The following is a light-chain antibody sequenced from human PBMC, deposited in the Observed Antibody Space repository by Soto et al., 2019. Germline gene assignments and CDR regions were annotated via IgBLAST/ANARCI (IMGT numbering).Light chain of an antibody. V-gene: IGKV1-39*01. Sequence: EIQLTQAPSFLSASVGNRVTITCRASQGISSYLSWYQQKPGKAPDLRIYAATTFQSGVPSRFSASASGTDFTLNISCLQPEDFATYHCPQSYSPPRTFGQGTKVDI. CDR3: PQSYSPPRT. CDR2: AAT. J-gene: IGKJ1*01. CDR1: QGISSY.